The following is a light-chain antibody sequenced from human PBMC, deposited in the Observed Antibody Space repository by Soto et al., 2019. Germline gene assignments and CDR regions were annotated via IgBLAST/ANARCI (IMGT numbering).Light chain of an antibody. CDR1: QSISGK. CDR3: QQSYSRVT. Sequence: DIQVTQSPSSLSASVGDTVTITCRTSQSISGKLSWYQQIPGKAPKLLIYAASRLQSGVPSRFSASGSGTGFTLTISSLHPDDFASYYCQQSYSRVTFGQGTKVEIK. V-gene: IGKV1-39*01. CDR2: AAS. J-gene: IGKJ1*01.